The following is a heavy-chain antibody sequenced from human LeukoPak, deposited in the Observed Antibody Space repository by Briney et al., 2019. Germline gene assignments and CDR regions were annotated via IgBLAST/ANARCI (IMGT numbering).Heavy chain of an antibody. D-gene: IGHD3-16*01. Sequence: SETLSLTCAVSGDSINREIWWHWVRQPPGKGLEWIGEIHHGGSTYYKPSLRSRVTISVDKSRNHFSLEMNSVTAADTAVYYCARFGGYYFDYWGQGTLVTVSS. J-gene: IGHJ4*02. V-gene: IGHV4-4*02. CDR1: GDSINREIW. CDR3: ARFGGYYFDY. CDR2: IHHGGST.